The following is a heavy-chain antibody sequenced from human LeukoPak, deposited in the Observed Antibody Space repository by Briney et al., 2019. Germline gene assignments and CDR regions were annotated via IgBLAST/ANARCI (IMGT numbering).Heavy chain of an antibody. CDR3: TTKRGYSYGYAD. CDR2: IYSGGST. V-gene: IGHV3-66*01. J-gene: IGHJ4*02. CDR1: GFAVSSNY. D-gene: IGHD5-18*01. Sequence: AGGSLRLSCAASGFAVSSNYMSWVRQAPGKGLEWLSVIYSGGSTYYADSVKGRFTISRDNSKNTLYLQMNSLRAEDTAVYYCTTKRGYSYGYADWGQGTLVTVSS.